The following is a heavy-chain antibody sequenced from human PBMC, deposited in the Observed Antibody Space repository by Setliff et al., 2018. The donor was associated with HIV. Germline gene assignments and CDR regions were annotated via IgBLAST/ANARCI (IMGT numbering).Heavy chain of an antibody. D-gene: IGHD3-10*01. V-gene: IGHV3-23*01. CDR3: AKQVSGYFDY. J-gene: IGHJ4*02. CDR1: GFTFMNYA. Sequence: GSLRLSCAASGFTFMNYAMSWVRQAPGKGLAWVSTISGSGGNTYYADSVKGRFTISRDNSNNMLFLQMNSLRTEDTAVYYCAKQVSGYFDYWGQGALVTVSS. CDR2: ISGSGGNT.